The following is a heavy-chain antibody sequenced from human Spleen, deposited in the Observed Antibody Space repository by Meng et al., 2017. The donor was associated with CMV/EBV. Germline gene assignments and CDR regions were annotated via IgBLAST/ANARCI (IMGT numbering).Heavy chain of an antibody. V-gene: IGHV1-2*02. CDR3: ARDNNWGPDY. CDR2: IHPHRGYT. Sequence: ASVKVSCKASGYTFTAHYFHWVRQAPGQGLEWMGWIHPHRGYTNYAQQFQGRITLTRDTSINTGYMELTGLTTDDTAAYYCARDNNWGPDYWGQGTLVTVSS. CDR1: GYTFTAHY. D-gene: IGHD7-27*01. J-gene: IGHJ4*02.